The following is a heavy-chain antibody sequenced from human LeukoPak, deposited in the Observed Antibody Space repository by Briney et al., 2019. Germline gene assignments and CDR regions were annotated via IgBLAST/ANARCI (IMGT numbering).Heavy chain of an antibody. CDR2: IYSGGSL. Sequence: GGSLRLSCAASGFSVSSNYMSWVRQAPGKGLEWVSVIYSGGSLYYADSVKGRFTISRDNSKNTLYLQMNSLRGEDTAVYYCARDNIAVAGTDYWGQGTLVTVSS. D-gene: IGHD6-19*01. CDR3: ARDNIAVAGTDY. V-gene: IGHV3-66*02. J-gene: IGHJ4*02. CDR1: GFSVSSNY.